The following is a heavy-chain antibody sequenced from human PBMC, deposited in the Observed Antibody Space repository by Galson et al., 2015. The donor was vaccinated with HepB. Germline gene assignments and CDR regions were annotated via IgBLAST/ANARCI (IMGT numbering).Heavy chain of an antibody. CDR2: ISYDGSNK. Sequence: SLRLSCAASGFTFSSYAMHWARQAPGKGLEWVAVISYDGSNKYYADSVKGRFTISRDNSKNTLYLQMNSLRAEDTAVYYCASGIAASHWGYYYGMDVWGQGTTVTVSS. V-gene: IGHV3-30-3*01. CDR3: ASGIAASHWGYYYGMDV. CDR1: GFTFSSYA. J-gene: IGHJ6*02. D-gene: IGHD6-13*01.